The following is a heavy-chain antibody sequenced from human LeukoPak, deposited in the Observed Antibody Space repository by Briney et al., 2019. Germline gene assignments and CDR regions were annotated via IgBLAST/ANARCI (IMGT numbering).Heavy chain of an antibody. CDR3: ATRSSSSFSP. CDR1: GGSFSGYY. Sequence: SETLSLTCAVYGGSFSGYYWSWIRQPPGKGLEWIGEINHSGSPNYNPSLKSRVTISVDTSKNQFSPKLSSVTAADTAVYYCATRSSSSFSPWGQGTLVTVSS. D-gene: IGHD6-13*01. CDR2: INHSGSP. J-gene: IGHJ5*02. V-gene: IGHV4-34*01.